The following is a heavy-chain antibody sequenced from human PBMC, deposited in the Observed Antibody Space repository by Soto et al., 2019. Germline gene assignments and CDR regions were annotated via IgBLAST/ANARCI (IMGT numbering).Heavy chain of an antibody. D-gene: IGHD2-21*01. CDR1: GFTFRNYA. Sequence: GGSLRLSCIASGFTFRNYAMAWVRQAPGEDLEWVSAIGTSGTPTLYADSVKSRFSISRDDSRNTVSLQMNSLGVEDTATYYCTRILWSSRRDTLDIWGQGTTVTVSS. J-gene: IGHJ6*02. CDR2: IGTSGTPT. V-gene: IGHV3-23*01. CDR3: TRILWSSRRDTLDI.